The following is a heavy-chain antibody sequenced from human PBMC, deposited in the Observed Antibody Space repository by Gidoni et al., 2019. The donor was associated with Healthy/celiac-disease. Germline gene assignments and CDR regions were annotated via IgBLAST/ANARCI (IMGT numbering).Heavy chain of an antibody. CDR2: ST. D-gene: IGHD6-19*01. Sequence: STYYNPSLKSRVTISVDTSKNQFSLKLSSVTAADTAVYYCASQAVAGTLFFDYWGQGTLVTVSS. V-gene: IGHV4-39*01. CDR3: ASQAVAGTLFFDY. J-gene: IGHJ4*02.